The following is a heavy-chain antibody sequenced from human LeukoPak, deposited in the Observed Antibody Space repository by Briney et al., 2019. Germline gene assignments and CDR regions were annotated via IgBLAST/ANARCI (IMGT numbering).Heavy chain of an antibody. CDR2: ISAYNGNT. V-gene: IGHV1-18*01. Sequence: GASVKVSCKASGGTFSSYAISWVRQAPGQGLEWMGWISAYNGNTNYAQKLQGRVTMTTDTSTSTAYMELRSLRSDDTAVYYCARSLAQGYSYGYGFDYWGQGTLVTVSS. J-gene: IGHJ4*02. CDR3: ARSLAQGYSYGYGFDY. CDR1: GGTFSSYA. D-gene: IGHD5-18*01.